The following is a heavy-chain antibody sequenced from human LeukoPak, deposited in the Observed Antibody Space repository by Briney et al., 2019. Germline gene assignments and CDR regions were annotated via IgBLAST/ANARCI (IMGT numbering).Heavy chain of an antibody. J-gene: IGHJ4*02. D-gene: IGHD3-10*01. CDR2: ITSSSSTI. CDR3: ARDLRITLVRGVIDW. V-gene: IGHV3-48*03. CDR1: GFTFSSYE. Sequence: EGSLRLSCAASGFTFSSYEMNWVRQAPGKGLEWLSFITSSSSTIYYADSVKGRFTISRDNAKNSLYLQMNSLRAEDTAVYYCARDLRITLVRGVIDWWGQGTLVTVSS.